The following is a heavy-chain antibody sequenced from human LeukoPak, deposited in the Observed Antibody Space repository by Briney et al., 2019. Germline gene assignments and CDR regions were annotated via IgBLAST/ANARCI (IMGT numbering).Heavy chain of an antibody. D-gene: IGHD4-17*01. CDR2: INHSGST. Sequence: PSETLSLTCAVFGGSLSGYYWSWIRQPPGKGLEWIGEINHSGSTNYNPSLKSRVTISVDTSKKQFSLKLSSVTAADTAVYYCVGGAPYTVTTYYFDYWGQGTLVTVSS. CDR3: VGGAPYTVTTYYFDY. CDR1: GGSLSGYY. V-gene: IGHV4-34*01. J-gene: IGHJ4*02.